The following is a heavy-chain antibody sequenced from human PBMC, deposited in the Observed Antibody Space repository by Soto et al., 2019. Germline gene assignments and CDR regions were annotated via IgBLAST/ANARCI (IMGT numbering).Heavy chain of an antibody. CDR3: ARQGGYYYGMDV. V-gene: IGHV5-10-1*01. D-gene: IGHD3-16*01. Sequence: RGESLKISCKGSGYSFTSYWISWVRQMPGKGLEWMGRIDPSDSYTNYSPSFQGHVTISADKSISTAYLQWSSLKASDTAMYYCARQGGYYYGMDVWGQGTTVTVSS. J-gene: IGHJ6*02. CDR2: IDPSDSYT. CDR1: GYSFTSYW.